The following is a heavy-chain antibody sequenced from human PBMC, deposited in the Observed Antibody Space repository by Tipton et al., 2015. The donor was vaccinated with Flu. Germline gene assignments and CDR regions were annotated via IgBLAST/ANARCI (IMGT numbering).Heavy chain of an antibody. CDR2: IQSTGRT. J-gene: IGHJ5*02. V-gene: IGHV4-4*07. CDR3: ARGGYNYAIYWFDP. D-gene: IGHD5-24*01. Sequence: TLSLTCTVSGGSISSYYWNWIRQSAGKGLEWIGRIQSTGRTNYNPSLRSRVTMSLDASKNQVYLKLTSVTAADTAVYFCARGGYNYAIYWFDPLGQGTLVSVSS. CDR1: GGSISSYY.